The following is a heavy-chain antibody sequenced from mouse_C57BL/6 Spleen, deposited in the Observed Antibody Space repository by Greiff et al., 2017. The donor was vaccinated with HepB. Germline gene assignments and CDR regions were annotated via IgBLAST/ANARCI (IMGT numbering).Heavy chain of an antibody. CDR3: ARCDYDGAMDY. Sequence: EVKLMESGPELVKPGASVKMSCKASGYTFTDYNMHWVKQSHGKSLEWIGYINPNNGGTSYNQKFKGKATLTVNKSSSTAYMELRSLTSEDSAVYYCARCDYDGAMDYWGQGTSVTVSS. J-gene: IGHJ4*01. V-gene: IGHV1-22*01. CDR2: INPNNGGT. D-gene: IGHD2-4*01. CDR1: GYTFTDYN.